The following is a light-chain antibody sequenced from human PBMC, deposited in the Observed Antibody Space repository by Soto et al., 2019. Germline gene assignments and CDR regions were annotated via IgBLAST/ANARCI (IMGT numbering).Light chain of an antibody. CDR1: SSNIGAGYD. CDR3: QSYDSSLSGRWV. V-gene: IGLV1-40*01. Sequence: QAVVTQPPSVSGAPGQRVTISCTGSSSNIGAGYDVHWYQQLPGTAPKLLIYGNSNRPSGVPDRFSGSKSGTSASLAITGLQAEDEADYYCQSYDSSLSGRWVFGGGTKLTVL. CDR2: GNS. J-gene: IGLJ3*02.